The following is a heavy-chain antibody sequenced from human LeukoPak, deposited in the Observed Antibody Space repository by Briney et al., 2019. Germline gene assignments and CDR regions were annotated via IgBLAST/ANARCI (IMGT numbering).Heavy chain of an antibody. D-gene: IGHD4-17*01. CDR2: ISSSGSTI. Sequence: PGGSLRLSCAASGFTFSSYEMNWVRQAPGKGLEWVSYISSSGSTIHYADSVRGRFTISRDNAKNSLYLQMNSLRAEDTAVYYCAREDYGDYSGSWFDPWGQGTLVTVSS. CDR1: GFTFSSYE. V-gene: IGHV3-48*03. CDR3: AREDYGDYSGSWFDP. J-gene: IGHJ5*02.